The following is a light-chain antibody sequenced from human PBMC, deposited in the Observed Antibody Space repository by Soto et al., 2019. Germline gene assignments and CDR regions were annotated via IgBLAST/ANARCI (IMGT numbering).Light chain of an antibody. V-gene: IGKV3-20*01. J-gene: IGKJ3*01. CDR2: GAS. CDR3: QQYGRSPFT. CDR1: QSVSSNY. Sequence: EIVLTQSPGTLSLSPGERATLSCRASQSVSSNYLAWYQHKPGQAPRLLIYGASSRATGVPDRFSASGSGTDFTLTISRLEPEDFAVYYCQQYGRSPFTFGPGTKV.